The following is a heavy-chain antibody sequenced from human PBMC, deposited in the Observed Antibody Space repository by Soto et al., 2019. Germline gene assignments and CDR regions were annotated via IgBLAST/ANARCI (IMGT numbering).Heavy chain of an antibody. CDR2: VNPMTGST. V-gene: IGHV1-46*01. CDR1: GYTFTSYF. CDR3: ARDGREGTD. Sequence: ASVKVSCKASGYTFTSYFIHWVRQAPGLGLEWMAIVNPMTGSTDYAQKFQGRVTMTRDTSTTTVYMDLRSLRSEDTAIYYCARDGREGTDWGQRTLVTVSS. D-gene: IGHD1-7*01. J-gene: IGHJ4*02.